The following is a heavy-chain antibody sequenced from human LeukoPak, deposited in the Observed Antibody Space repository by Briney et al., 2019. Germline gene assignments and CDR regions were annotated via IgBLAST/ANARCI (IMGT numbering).Heavy chain of an antibody. D-gene: IGHD4-11*01. Sequence: GGSLRLSCAASGFTFSSYAMSWVRQAPGKGLEWVSAISGSGGSTYYADSVKGRFIISRDNSENTVYLQMNRLRAEDTAVYFCAKDHMTSEDYWGQGTLVTVSS. CDR2: ISGSGGST. CDR3: AKDHMTSEDY. J-gene: IGHJ4*02. CDR1: GFTFSSYA. V-gene: IGHV3-23*01.